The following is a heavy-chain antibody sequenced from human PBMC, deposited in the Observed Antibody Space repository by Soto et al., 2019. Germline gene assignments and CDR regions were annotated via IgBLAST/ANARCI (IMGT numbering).Heavy chain of an antibody. CDR3: ARDHLWAICRQLNDDAFDI. CDR2: ISSSSSTI. Sequence: EVQLVESGGGLVQPGGSLRLSCAASGFTFSSYSMNWVRQAPGKGLEWVSYISSSSSTIYYADSVKGRFTISRDNAKNSRYLQLHSQRAEDTAVYYCARDHLWAICRQLNDDAFDIWGQGTMVRVSS. J-gene: IGHJ3*02. D-gene: IGHD5-18*01. CDR1: GFTFSSYS. V-gene: IGHV3-48*01.